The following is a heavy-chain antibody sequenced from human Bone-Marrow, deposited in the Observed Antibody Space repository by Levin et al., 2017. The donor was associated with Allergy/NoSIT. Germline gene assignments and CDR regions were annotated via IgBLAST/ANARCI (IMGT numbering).Heavy chain of an antibody. D-gene: IGHD2-21*02. J-gene: IGHJ4*02. CDR2: ISSSSSTI. V-gene: IGHV3-48*01. CDR3: ARDPYIVVVTAIRPFYGFDY. CDR1: GFTFSSYS. Sequence: GGSLRLSCAASGFTFSSYSMNWVRQAPGKGLEWVSYISSSSSTIYYADSVKGRFTISRDNAKNSLYLQMNSLRAEDTAVYYCARDPYIVVVTAIRPFYGFDYWGQGTLVTVSS.